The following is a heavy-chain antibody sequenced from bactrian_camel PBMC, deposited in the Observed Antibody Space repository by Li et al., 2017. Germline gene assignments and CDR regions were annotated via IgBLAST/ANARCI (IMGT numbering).Heavy chain of an antibody. CDR1: GFTFTNYW. CDR3: VKPNPDARGGFDH. Sequence: VQLVESRGGLVQPGGSLRLSCAASGFTFTNYWMHWVRQGPGKGLEWVSSSSSGALSLVYADSVKGRFTISRDNAKNTVYLLMNSLKPEDTAVYYCVKPNPDARGGFDHWGQGTQVTVS. CDR2: SSSGALSL. J-gene: IGHJ4*01. D-gene: IGHD1*01. V-gene: IGHV3S25*01.